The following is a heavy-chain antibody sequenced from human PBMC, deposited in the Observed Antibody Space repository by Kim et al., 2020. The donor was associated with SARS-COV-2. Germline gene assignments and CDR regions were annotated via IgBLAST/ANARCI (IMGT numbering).Heavy chain of an antibody. CDR1: GFTFSSYA. CDR2: ISYDGSNK. Sequence: GGSLRLSCAASGFTFSSYAMHWVRQAPGKGLEWVAVISYDGSNKYYADSVKGRFTISRDNSKNTLYLQMNSLRAEDTAVYYCARETVEMATMGFDYWGQG. CDR3: ARETVEMATMGFDY. D-gene: IGHD5-12*01. V-gene: IGHV3-30*04. J-gene: IGHJ4*02.